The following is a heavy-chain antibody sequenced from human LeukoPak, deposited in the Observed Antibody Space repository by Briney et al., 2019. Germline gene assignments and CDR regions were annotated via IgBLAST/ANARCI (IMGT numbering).Heavy chain of an antibody. D-gene: IGHD3-16*01. CDR1: GYTFTNYY. V-gene: IGHV1-46*01. CDR2: ILPGGGST. Sequence: ASVKVSCKASGYTFTNYYIHCMRQAPGQGLEWMGVILPGGGSTSYAQKFQGRVTMTRDMSTNTVYMVLSSLRSEDTAVYYCARSSFLWYFDSWGQGTLVTVPS. J-gene: IGHJ4*02. CDR3: ARSSFLWYFDS.